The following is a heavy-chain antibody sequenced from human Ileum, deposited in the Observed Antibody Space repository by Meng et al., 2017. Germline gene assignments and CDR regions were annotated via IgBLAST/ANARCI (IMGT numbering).Heavy chain of an antibody. Sequence: GGSLRLSCVGSGFSFSSYAMHWVRQAPGKGLEWVAVIWKDGMNKYYADSVKGRFTISRDNSKDTVYMEMNSLRAEDTAVYYCSTSIIVPGSLDYWGQGTLVTVSS. CDR2: IWKDGMNK. V-gene: IGHV3-33*01. D-gene: IGHD2/OR15-2a*01. CDR3: STSIIVPGSLDY. CDR1: GFSFSSYA. J-gene: IGHJ4*02.